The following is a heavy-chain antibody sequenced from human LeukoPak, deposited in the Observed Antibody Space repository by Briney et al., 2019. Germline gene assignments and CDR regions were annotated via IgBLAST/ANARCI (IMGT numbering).Heavy chain of an antibody. CDR2: VGRSGVDT. Sequence: GGSLRLSCVASGFTFKSYAVSGFRQAPGKGLEWVSTVGRSGVDTYYADSVRGRFTISKDSSKNTLQMNSLSAEDTAIYYCGKHSGCVYGNSDSWGQGILVTVSS. J-gene: IGHJ4*02. D-gene: IGHD1-1*01. V-gene: IGHV3-23*01. CDR3: GKHSGCVYGNSDS. CDR1: GFTFKSYA.